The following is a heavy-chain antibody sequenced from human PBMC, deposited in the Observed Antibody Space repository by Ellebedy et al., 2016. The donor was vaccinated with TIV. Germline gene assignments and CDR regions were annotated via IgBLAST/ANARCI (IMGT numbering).Heavy chain of an antibody. D-gene: IGHD6-19*01. CDR1: GGSISSYY. CDR2: IYYSGST. Sequence: MPSETLSLTCTVSGGSISSYYWSWIRQPPGKGLEWIGYIYYSGSTNYNPSLKSRVTISVDTSKNQFSLKLNSVTAADTAVDYCARHGKRAGVDYWGQGTLVTVSS. J-gene: IGHJ4*02. CDR3: ARHGKRAGVDY. V-gene: IGHV4-59*08.